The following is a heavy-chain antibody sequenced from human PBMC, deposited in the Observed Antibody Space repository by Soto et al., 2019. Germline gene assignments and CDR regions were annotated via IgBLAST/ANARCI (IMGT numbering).Heavy chain of an antibody. CDR2: ISHGGTT. D-gene: IGHD3-22*01. Sequence: SETLSLTCAVSDGSISTSNWWTWVRQPPGKRLEWIGEISHGGTTNSNPSLKSRVTMSVDKSKNQFSLNLNSVTAADTAIYYCARRDFYGSSGYYGYWGQGILVTVSS. V-gene: IGHV4-4*02. CDR1: DGSISTSNW. CDR3: ARRDFYGSSGYYGY. J-gene: IGHJ4*02.